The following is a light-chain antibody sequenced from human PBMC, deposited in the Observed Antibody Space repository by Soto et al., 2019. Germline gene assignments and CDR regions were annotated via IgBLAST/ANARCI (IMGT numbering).Light chain of an antibody. V-gene: IGKV1-39*01. CDR1: QSISSY. Sequence: DIQMTQSPSSLSASVGDRVTITCRASQSISSYLNWYQRKPGKAPKLLIYAASRLQSGVPSRFSGSGSGTEFTLIISSLQPDDFATYYCQQYQTYITFGQGTKVDIK. CDR2: AAS. J-gene: IGKJ1*01. CDR3: QQYQTYIT.